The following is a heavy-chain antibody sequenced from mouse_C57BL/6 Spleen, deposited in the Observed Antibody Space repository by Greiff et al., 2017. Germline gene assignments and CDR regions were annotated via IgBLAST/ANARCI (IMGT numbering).Heavy chain of an antibody. CDR1: GYSITSGYY. J-gene: IGHJ1*03. CDR3: ARKTTPGYFDV. CDR2: ISYDGSN. Sequence: EVQLQESGPGLVKPSQSLSLTCSVTGYSITSGYYWNWIRQFPGNKLEWMGYISYDGSNNYNPSLKNRISITRDTSKNQFFLKLNSVTTEDTATYYCARKTTPGYFDVWGTGTTVTVSS. D-gene: IGHD1-1*01. V-gene: IGHV3-6*01.